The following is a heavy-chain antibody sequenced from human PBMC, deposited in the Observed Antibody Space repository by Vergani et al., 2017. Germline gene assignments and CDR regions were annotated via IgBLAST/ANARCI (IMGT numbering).Heavy chain of an antibody. CDR3: AKDQSPVSDFWSGYYPPPSGAMDV. Sequence: QVQLVESGGGVVQPGRSLRLSCAASGFTFSSYGMHWVRQAPGKGLEWVAVIWYDGSNKYYADSVKGRFTISRDNSKNTLYLQMNSLRAEDTAVYYCAKDQSPVSDFWSGYYPPPSGAMDVWGQGTTVTVSS. D-gene: IGHD3-3*01. J-gene: IGHJ6*02. V-gene: IGHV3-33*06. CDR2: IWYDGSNK. CDR1: GFTFSSYG.